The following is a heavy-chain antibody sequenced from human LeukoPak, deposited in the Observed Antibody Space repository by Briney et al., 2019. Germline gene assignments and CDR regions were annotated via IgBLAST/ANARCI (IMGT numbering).Heavy chain of an antibody. Sequence: PSETLSLTCTVSGGSISTYYWSWIRQPPGKGLEWIGYIYYSGTTNYNPSLKSRVTISVDTSKNQFSLKLSSVTAADTAVYYCARDSRSGECTTPLHQGVGWGQGTLVTVSS. CDR3: ARDSRSGECTTPLHQGVG. CDR1: GGSISTYY. D-gene: IGHD1-1*01. CDR2: IYYSGTT. V-gene: IGHV4-59*01. J-gene: IGHJ4*02.